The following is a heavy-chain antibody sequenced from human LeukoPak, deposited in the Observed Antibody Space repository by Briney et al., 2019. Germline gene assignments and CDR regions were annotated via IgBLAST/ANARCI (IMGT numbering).Heavy chain of an antibody. V-gene: IGHV3-23*01. CDR1: GFTFSNYA. CDR2: ISGSASST. Sequence: PGGSLRLSCAASGFTFSNYAMSWVRQAPGKGLEWVSAISGSASSTYHADSVKGRFTISRDDSKNTLYLQMNSLKTEDTAVYYCTRPPLVDTAMVTVYWGQGTLVTVSS. D-gene: IGHD5-18*01. CDR3: TRPPLVDTAMVTVY. J-gene: IGHJ4*02.